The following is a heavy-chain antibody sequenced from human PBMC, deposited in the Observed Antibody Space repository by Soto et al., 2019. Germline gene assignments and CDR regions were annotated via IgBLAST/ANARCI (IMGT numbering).Heavy chain of an antibody. CDR3: ARGLYSGWHYFDY. CDR1: GFTVSSNY. V-gene: IGHV3-66*01. Sequence: HPGGSLRLSCAASGFTVSSNYMSWVRQAPGKGLEWVSVIYSGGSTYYADSVKGRFTISRDNSKNTLHLQMNSLRAEDTAVYYCARGLYSGWHYFDYWGQGTLVTVSS. D-gene: IGHD5-12*01. CDR2: IYSGGST. J-gene: IGHJ4*02.